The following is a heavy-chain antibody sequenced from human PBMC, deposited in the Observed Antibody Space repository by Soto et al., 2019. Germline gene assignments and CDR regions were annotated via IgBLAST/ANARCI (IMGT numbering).Heavy chain of an antibody. CDR3: AKDDGVVVAATPLDY. CDR1: GYTFSSYA. CDR2: ISGSCGST. Sequence: QHGGSLRLSGASSGYTFSSYAMNWPREAPGKGLEWVSAISGSCGSTYYADPVKGRFTISRDNSKNTLYLQMNSLRAEDTAVYYCAKDDGVVVAATPLDYWGQGTLVTVSS. D-gene: IGHD2-15*01. V-gene: IGHV3-23*01. J-gene: IGHJ4*02.